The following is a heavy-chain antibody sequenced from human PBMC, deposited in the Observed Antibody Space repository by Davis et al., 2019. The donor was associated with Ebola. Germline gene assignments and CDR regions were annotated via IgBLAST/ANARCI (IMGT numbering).Heavy chain of an antibody. J-gene: IGHJ6*04. V-gene: IGHV5-51*01. CDR3: ARHAGSNTYYYGSGSGGYGMDV. CDR2: VSPGDSDT. D-gene: IGHD3-10*01. Sequence: GESLKISCKGSGYDFTTYWIGWVRQMPGTGLEWMGIVSPGDSDTRYRPSLQGQVTISADKSISTVYLQWSSLKASDTAMYYCARHAGSNTYYYGSGSGGYGMDVWGKGTTVTVSS. CDR1: GYDFTTYW.